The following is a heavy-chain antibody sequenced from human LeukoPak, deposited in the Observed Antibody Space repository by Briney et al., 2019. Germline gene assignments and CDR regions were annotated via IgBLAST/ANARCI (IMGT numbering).Heavy chain of an antibody. J-gene: IGHJ6*01. CDR2: INHSGST. CDR3: ARVGSRVVPAAKASYGMDV. D-gene: IGHD2-2*01. Sequence: SETLSLTCAVDGGSFSGYYWSWIRQPPGKGLEWIGEINHSGSTNYNPSLKSRVTISVETSKNQFSLKLSSVTAADTAVYYCARVGSRVVPAAKASYGMDVWGQGTTVTVSS. V-gene: IGHV4-34*01. CDR1: GGSFSGYY.